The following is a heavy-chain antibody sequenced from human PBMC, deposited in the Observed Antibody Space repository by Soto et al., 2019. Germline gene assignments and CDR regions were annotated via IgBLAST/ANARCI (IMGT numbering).Heavy chain of an antibody. CDR2: IYPGDSDT. CDR3: ARQSIEVVPDASYYYYYGRDV. CDR1: GYSFTSYW. D-gene: IGHD2-2*01. Sequence: GASLKISCKGSGYSFTSYWTGWVRQMPGKGLGWMGIIYPGDSDTRYSPSFQGQVTTSADKSISTAYLQWSSLKDSDTAMYYCARQSIEVVPDASYYYYYGRDVWVQGTTVTVSS. J-gene: IGHJ6*02. V-gene: IGHV5-51*01.